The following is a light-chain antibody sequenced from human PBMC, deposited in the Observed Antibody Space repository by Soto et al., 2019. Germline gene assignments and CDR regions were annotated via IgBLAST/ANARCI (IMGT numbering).Light chain of an antibody. CDR3: QQSYGTPRT. CDR1: QSISTF. J-gene: IGKJ1*01. Sequence: DIQMTQSPSSLSASVGDRVTITCRASQSISTFLNWYQQKPGKAPNLLIYGASTLQSGVPSRFSGSRSGTDFTLTISSLQPEDSATYYCQQSYGTPRTFGQGTKVEIK. CDR2: GAS. V-gene: IGKV1-39*01.